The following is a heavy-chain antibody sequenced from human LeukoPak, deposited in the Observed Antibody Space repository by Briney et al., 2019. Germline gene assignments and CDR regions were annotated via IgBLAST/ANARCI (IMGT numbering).Heavy chain of an antibody. CDR2: IYTSGST. CDR3: ARDPGIAVAGTGFDP. V-gene: IGHV4-4*07. Sequence: PSETLSLTCTVSGGSISSYYWSWIRQPAGKGLEWIGRIYTSGSTNYNPSLKSRVTMSVDTSKNQFSLELSSVTAADTAVYYCARDPGIAVAGTGFDPWGQGTLVTVSS. CDR1: GGSISSYY. D-gene: IGHD6-19*01. J-gene: IGHJ5*02.